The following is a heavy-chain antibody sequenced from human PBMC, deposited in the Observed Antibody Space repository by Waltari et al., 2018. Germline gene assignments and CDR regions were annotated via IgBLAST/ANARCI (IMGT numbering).Heavy chain of an antibody. J-gene: IGHJ4*02. D-gene: IGHD3-10*01. Sequence: QVQLVQSGAEVKKPGSSVKVSCKASGGTFSSYAISWVRRAPGQGLEWMGGIIPIFGTANYAQKFQGRVTITADESTSTTYMELSSLRSEDTAVYYCHYYGSGSYYKWNDYWGQGTLVTVSS. CDR2: IIPIFGTA. CDR3: HYYGSGSYYKWNDY. V-gene: IGHV1-69*01. CDR1: GGTFSSYA.